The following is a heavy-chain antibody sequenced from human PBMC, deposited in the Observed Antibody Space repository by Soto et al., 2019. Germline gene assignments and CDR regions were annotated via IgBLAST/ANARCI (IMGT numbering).Heavy chain of an antibody. CDR2: ISSSSSYI. Sequence: EVQLVESGGGLVKPGGSLRLSCAASGFTFTSYSMNWVRQAPGKGLEWVSSISSSSSYIYYADSVKGRFTISRDNAKNSLYLQMNSLRAEDTAVYYCARDLYGDYAQDYWGQGTLVTVSS. V-gene: IGHV3-21*01. CDR1: GFTFTSYS. D-gene: IGHD4-17*01. J-gene: IGHJ4*02. CDR3: ARDLYGDYAQDY.